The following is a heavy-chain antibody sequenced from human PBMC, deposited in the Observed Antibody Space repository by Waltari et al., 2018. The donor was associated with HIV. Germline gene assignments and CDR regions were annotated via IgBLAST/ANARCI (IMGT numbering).Heavy chain of an antibody. CDR2: IYYSGRT. Sequence: QVQLQESGPGLGKTSETLSLTCTVSEGAVSSGSHYWSWIRQPPGKGLEWIGYIYYSGRTNYNPSLKSRLTISVDTSKNQFSLKLSSVTAADTAVYYCARKYDSDAFDILGQGTMVTVSS. V-gene: IGHV4-61*01. CDR3: ARKYDSDAFDI. D-gene: IGHD3-16*01. J-gene: IGHJ3*02. CDR1: EGAVSSGSHY.